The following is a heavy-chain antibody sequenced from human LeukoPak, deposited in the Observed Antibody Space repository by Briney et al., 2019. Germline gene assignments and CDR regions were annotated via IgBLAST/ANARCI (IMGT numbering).Heavy chain of an antibody. CDR1: GFTFSSYA. CDR3: AKGGAYYDFWSGYYHFDY. D-gene: IGHD3-3*01. Sequence: GGSLRLSCAASGFTFSSYAMSWVRQAPGKGLEWVSAISGSGGSTYHADSVKGRFTISRDNSKNTLYLQMNSLRAEDTAVYYCAKGGAYYDFWSGYYHFDYWGQGTLVTVSS. CDR2: ISGSGGST. J-gene: IGHJ4*02. V-gene: IGHV3-23*01.